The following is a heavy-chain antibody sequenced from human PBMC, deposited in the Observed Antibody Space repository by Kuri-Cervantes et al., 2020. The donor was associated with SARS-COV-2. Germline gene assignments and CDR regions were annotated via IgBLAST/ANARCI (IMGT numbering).Heavy chain of an antibody. D-gene: IGHD3-16*02. Sequence: GGSLRLSCAASGFTFSNAWMSWVRQAPGKGLEWVDRIKSKTDGGTTDYAAPVKGRFTISRDDSKNTLYLQMNSLKTEDTAVYYCTTDRSYDYVWGSYRYTDYWGQGTLVTVSS. CDR2: IKSKTDGGTT. CDR1: GFTFSNAW. V-gene: IGHV3-15*01. J-gene: IGHJ4*02. CDR3: TTDRSYDYVWGSYRYTDY.